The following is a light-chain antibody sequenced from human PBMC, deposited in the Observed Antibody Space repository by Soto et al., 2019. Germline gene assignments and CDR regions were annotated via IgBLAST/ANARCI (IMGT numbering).Light chain of an antibody. CDR2: DNT. J-gene: IGLJ3*02. CDR3: QSFDSSLNERV. Sequence: QAVVTQPPSASGTPGQRVTISCSGSSSNIGSDSVNWYQQLPGTAPKLLIYDNTNRPSGVPDRFSGSKSGTSASLAITGLQAEDEADYYCQSFDSSLNERVFGGGTKVTVL. V-gene: IGLV1-44*01. CDR1: SSNIGSDS.